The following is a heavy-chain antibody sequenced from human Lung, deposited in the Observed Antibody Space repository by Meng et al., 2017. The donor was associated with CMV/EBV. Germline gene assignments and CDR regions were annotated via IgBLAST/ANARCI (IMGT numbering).Heavy chain of an antibody. CDR3: ARDRRGRGYYYDSSGYFDY. CDR2: IYRGGIT. Sequence: GEXXTISCAASGLTVGSNYISWVRQAPGKGLEWVALIYRGGITSYADSVKGRFTIARDNSKNTVYLQMNSLRAEDTAMYYCARDRRGRGYYYDSSGYFDYWXQGTLVTVSS. D-gene: IGHD3-22*01. CDR1: GLTVGSNY. J-gene: IGHJ4*02. V-gene: IGHV3-53*01.